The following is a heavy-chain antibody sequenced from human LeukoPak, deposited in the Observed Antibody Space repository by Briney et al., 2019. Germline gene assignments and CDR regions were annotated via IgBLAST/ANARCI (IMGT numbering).Heavy chain of an antibody. J-gene: IGHJ6*03. D-gene: IGHD6-6*01. V-gene: IGHV3-48*01. Sequence: PGGSLRLSCAASGFTFSSYNMNWVRQAPGKGLEWVSYISSSSGTIYYADSVKGRFTISRDNAEDSLYLQMNSLRAEDTAVYYCAGGSSSYRRYYMDVWGKGTTVTVSS. CDR2: ISSSSGTI. CDR1: GFTFSSYN. CDR3: AGGSSSYRRYYMDV.